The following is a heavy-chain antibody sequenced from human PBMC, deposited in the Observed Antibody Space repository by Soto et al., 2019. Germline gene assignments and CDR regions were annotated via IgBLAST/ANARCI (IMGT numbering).Heavy chain of an antibody. CDR2: IYYSGST. CDR3: AGLYDYGDYCWFDP. V-gene: IGHV4-59*11. CDR1: GGSISNHY. Sequence: QVQLQESGPGLVKPSETLSLTCTVSGGSISNHYWSWIRQPPGKGLEWVGHIYYSGSTNYNPSLKSRVTISVDTSKNQFSLRLSSVTAAATAVYYCAGLYDYGDYCWFDPWGQGTLVTVSS. D-gene: IGHD4-17*01. J-gene: IGHJ5*02.